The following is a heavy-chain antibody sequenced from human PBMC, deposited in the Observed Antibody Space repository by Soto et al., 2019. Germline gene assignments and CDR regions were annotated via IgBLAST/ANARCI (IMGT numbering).Heavy chain of an antibody. CDR3: ARDGYYDILTGYQDYYYYGMDV. CDR2: IYYSGST. J-gene: IGHJ6*02. V-gene: IGHV4-30-4*01. D-gene: IGHD3-9*01. CDR1: GGSISSGDYY. Sequence: SETLSLTCTVSGGSISSGDYYWSWIRQPPGKGLEWIGYIYYSGSTYYNPSLKSRVTISVDTSKNQFSLKLSSVTAADTAVYYCARDGYYDILTGYQDYYYYGMDVWGQGTTVTVSS.